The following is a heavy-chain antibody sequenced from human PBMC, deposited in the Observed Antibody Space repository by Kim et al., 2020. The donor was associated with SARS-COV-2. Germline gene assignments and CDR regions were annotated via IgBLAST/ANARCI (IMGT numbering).Heavy chain of an antibody. CDR1: GGSISSSSYY. Sequence: SETLSLTCTVSGGSISSSSYYWGWIRQPPGKGLEWIGSIYYSGSTYYNPSLKSRVTISVDTSKNQFSLKLSSVTAADTAVYYCARTIILTGYYTFGYWGQGTLVTVSS. V-gene: IGHV4-39*01. J-gene: IGHJ4*02. CDR2: IYYSGST. CDR3: ARTIILTGYYTFGY. D-gene: IGHD3-9*01.